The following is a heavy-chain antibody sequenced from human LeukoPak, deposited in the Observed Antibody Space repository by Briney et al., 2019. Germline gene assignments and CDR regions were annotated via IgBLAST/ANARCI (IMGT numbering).Heavy chain of an antibody. V-gene: IGHV3-43*02. D-gene: IGHD3-22*01. J-gene: IGHJ3*02. CDR2: ISGDDGDT. CDR1: GFTFDDYA. Sequence: GGSLRLSCAASGFTFDDYAMHWVRQVPGKGLEWVSLISGDDGDTFYADSVRGRFTISRDNAKNSLYLQMNSLRAEDTALYYCARERGDNYYDSSGYSPEAFDIWGQGTMVTVSS. CDR3: ARERGDNYYDSSGYSPEAFDI.